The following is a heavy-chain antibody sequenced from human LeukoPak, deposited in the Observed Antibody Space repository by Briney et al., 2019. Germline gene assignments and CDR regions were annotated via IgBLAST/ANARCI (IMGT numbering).Heavy chain of an antibody. CDR1: GFTFSSYE. J-gene: IGHJ6*04. Sequence: GGSLRLSCAASGFTFSSYEMNWVRQAPGKGLEWVSYISSSGSAIYYADSVKGRFTISRDNAKNSLYLQMNSLRAEDTAVYYCAELGITMIGGVWGKGTTVTVSS. CDR2: ISSSGSAI. V-gene: IGHV3-48*03. D-gene: IGHD3-10*02. CDR3: AELGITMIGGV.